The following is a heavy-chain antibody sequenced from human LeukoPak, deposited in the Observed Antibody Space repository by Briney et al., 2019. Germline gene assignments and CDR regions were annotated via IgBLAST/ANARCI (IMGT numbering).Heavy chain of an antibody. Sequence: ASVKVSCKASGYTFTGYYMHWVRQAPGQGLEWMGWINPNSGGTNYAQKFQGRVTMTRDTSISTAYMELSRLRSDDTAVYYCATDHCSSTSCYPDYRGQGTLVTVSS. CDR2: INPNSGGT. D-gene: IGHD2-2*01. V-gene: IGHV1-2*02. CDR1: GYTFTGYY. CDR3: ATDHCSSTSCYPDY. J-gene: IGHJ4*02.